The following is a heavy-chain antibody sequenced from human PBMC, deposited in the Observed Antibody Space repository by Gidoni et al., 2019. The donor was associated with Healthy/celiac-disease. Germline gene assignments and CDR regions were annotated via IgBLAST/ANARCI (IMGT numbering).Heavy chain of an antibody. V-gene: IGHV3-74*01. D-gene: IGHD6-13*01. J-gene: IGHJ4*02. Sequence: EVQLVESGGGLVQPGGSLRLSCAASGFTFSSYWMHWVRQAPGKGLVWVSRINSDGSSTSYADSVKGRFTISRDNAKNTLYLQMNSLRAEDTAVYYCARSGEMAWVYYFDYWGQGTLVTVSS. CDR2: INSDGSST. CDR1: GFTFSSYW. CDR3: ARSGEMAWVYYFDY.